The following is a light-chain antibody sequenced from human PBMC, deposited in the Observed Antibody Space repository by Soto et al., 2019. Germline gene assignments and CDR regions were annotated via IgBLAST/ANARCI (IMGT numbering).Light chain of an antibody. J-gene: IGKJ4*01. V-gene: IGKV1-9*01. CDR1: QGISNY. CDR2: IAS. Sequence: IPLTQSPSSLSASIGDRVTITCRASQGISNYLAWYQQKPGKAPQLLIYIASTLQGGVPSRFSGSGSGTDFSLTISSLQPEDVATYYCQYLNSFPLTFGGGTKVEIK. CDR3: QYLNSFPLT.